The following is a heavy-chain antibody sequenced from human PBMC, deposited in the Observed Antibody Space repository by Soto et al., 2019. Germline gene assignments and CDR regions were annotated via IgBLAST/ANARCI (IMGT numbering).Heavy chain of an antibody. CDR2: ISAYTGNT. Sequence: ASVKVSCKASGYTFTSYDINWVRQAPGQGLEWMGWISAYTGNTNYAQKLQGRVTMTTDTSTSTAYMELRSLRSDDTAVYYCAKSFFCDSSGYPTLFDYWGQGTLVTVSS. D-gene: IGHD3-22*01. J-gene: IGHJ4*02. V-gene: IGHV1-18*04. CDR3: AKSFFCDSSGYPTLFDY. CDR1: GYTFTSYD.